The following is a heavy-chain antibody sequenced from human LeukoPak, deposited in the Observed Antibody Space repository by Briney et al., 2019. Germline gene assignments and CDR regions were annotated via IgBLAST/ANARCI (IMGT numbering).Heavy chain of an antibody. CDR2: ISSNGATT. Sequence: GGSLRLSCSASGFTFNRFYLHWVRQAPGKGLEFVSHISSNGATTYYADSVKGRFTISRDDSKNTLYLQMSSLRADDTAVYYCVKDRSIAAPNNDFSDSWGQGALVTVSS. J-gene: IGHJ4*02. CDR1: GFTFNRFY. V-gene: IGHV3-64D*06. CDR3: VKDRSIAAPNNDFSDS. D-gene: IGHD6-6*01.